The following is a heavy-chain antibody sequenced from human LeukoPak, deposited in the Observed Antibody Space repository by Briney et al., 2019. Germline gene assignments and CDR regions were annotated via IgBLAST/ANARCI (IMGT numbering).Heavy chain of an antibody. Sequence: GASVKVSCKASGYTFTSYGISWVRQAPGQGLEWMGWISTYNGNTDYAQKLQGRVTMTTDTSTSTAYMELRSLRSDDTAVYYCARLSTLYYYDSSGYYPSDYWGQGTLVTLSS. J-gene: IGHJ4*02. CDR2: ISTYNGNT. D-gene: IGHD3-22*01. CDR1: GYTFTSYG. CDR3: ARLSTLYYYDSSGYYPSDY. V-gene: IGHV1-18*01.